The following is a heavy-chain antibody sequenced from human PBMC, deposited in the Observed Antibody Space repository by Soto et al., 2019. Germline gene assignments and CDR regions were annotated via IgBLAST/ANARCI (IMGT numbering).Heavy chain of an antibody. V-gene: IGHV4-34*01. CDR3: ARNSIAVAGRGGFDY. CDR1: GGSFSGYY. Sequence: SETLSLTCAVYGGSFSGYYWSWIRQPPGKGLEWIGEINHSGSTNYSPSLKSRVTISVDTSKNQFTLKLNSVTAADTAVYYCARNSIAVAGRGGFDYWGQGTLVTVSS. CDR2: INHSGST. D-gene: IGHD6-19*01. J-gene: IGHJ4*02.